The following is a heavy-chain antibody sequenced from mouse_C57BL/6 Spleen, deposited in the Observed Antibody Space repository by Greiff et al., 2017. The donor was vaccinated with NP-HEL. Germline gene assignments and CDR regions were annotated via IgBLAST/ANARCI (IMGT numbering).Heavy chain of an antibody. J-gene: IGHJ2*01. V-gene: IGHV1-76*01. CDR2: IYPGSGNT. CDR1: GYTFTDYY. D-gene: IGHD2-10*01. Sequence: VQLQQSGAELVRPGASVKLSCKASGYTFTDYYINWVKQRPGQGLEWIARIYPGSGNTYYNEKFKGKATLTAEKSSSTAYMQLSSLTSEDSAVYFCARKAYYGHYFDYWGQGTTLTVSS. CDR3: ARKAYYGHYFDY.